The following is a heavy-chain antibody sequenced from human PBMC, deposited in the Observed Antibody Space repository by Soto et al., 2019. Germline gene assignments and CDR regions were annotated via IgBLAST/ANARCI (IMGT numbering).Heavy chain of an antibody. V-gene: IGHV1-18*01. D-gene: IGHD1-1*01. J-gene: IGHJ6*02. Sequence: ASVKVSCKASGYSFTSYGISWGRQAPGQGLEWMGWISAYNGNTNYAQKLQGRVTMTTDTSTSTAYMELRSLRSDDTAVYYCARDRRTGTTYYYYYYGMDVWGQGTTVTVSS. CDR3: ARDRRTGTTYYYYYYGMDV. CDR2: ISAYNGNT. CDR1: GYSFTSYG.